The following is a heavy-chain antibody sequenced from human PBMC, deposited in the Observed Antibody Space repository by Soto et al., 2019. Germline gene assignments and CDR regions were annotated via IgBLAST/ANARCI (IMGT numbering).Heavy chain of an antibody. J-gene: IGHJ4*02. V-gene: IGHV4-30-4*01. CDR3: ARAPVGLDTISYFDY. CDR2: IYNGGST. Sequence: QVQLQEAGPGLVKPSETLSLTCTVSGDSVSSVGFHWAWLRRPPGKGLEWIGYIYNGGSTYYRPSLESRMHMSLEPTRNHYSLRLTSVTAADTAVYFCARAPVGLDTISYFDYWGQGILVTVSS. CDR1: GDSVSSVGFH. D-gene: IGHD3-3*01.